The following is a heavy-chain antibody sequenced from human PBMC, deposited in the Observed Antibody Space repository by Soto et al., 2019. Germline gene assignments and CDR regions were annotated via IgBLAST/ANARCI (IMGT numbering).Heavy chain of an antibody. V-gene: IGHV4-30-2*01. CDR1: GGSISNAAYS. CDR2: IYPSGMP. Sequence: LALTCTVSGGSISNAAYSWSWIRQPPGKGLEWIGYIYPSGMPFYNPSLRSRVTISIDRSNDQFSLNLKSVTAADTAVYYCARERGGYGLFDSWGQGTLVTVSS. D-gene: IGHD5-18*01. J-gene: IGHJ4*02. CDR3: ARERGGYGLFDS.